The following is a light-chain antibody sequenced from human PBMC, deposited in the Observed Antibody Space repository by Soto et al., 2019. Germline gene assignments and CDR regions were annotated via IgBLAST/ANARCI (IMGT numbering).Light chain of an antibody. CDR1: SSDVGGYND. Sequence: QSALTQPASVSVSPGQSITISCTGTSSDVGGYNDVSWYQQHPGKAPKLMIYEVSNRPSGVSNRFSGSKSGNTASLTISGLHAEDEADYYCSSYTSSSALVFGTGTQLTVL. J-gene: IGLJ1*01. V-gene: IGLV2-14*01. CDR3: SSYTSSSALV. CDR2: EVS.